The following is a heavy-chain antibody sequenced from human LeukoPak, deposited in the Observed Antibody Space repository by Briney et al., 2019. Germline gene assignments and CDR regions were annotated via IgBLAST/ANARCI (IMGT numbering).Heavy chain of an antibody. CDR1: GYTFTSYG. CDR2: ISAYNGNT. D-gene: IGHD1-7*01. Sequence: GASVKVSCKASGYTFTSYGISWVRQAPGQGLEWMGLISAYNGNTNYAQKLQGRVTMTTDTSTSTAYMELRSLRSDDTAVYYCARGEINLELRGFYYMDVWGKGTTVTVSS. V-gene: IGHV1-18*01. J-gene: IGHJ6*03. CDR3: ARGEINLELRGFYYMDV.